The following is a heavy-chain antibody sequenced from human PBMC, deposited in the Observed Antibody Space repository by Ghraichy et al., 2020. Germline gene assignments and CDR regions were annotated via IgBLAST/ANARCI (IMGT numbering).Heavy chain of an antibody. CDR3: ASFLGAAGENYFFYGMYV. CDR1: GYTFTAHY. J-gene: IGHJ6*02. D-gene: IGHD6-13*01. Sequence: ASVKVSCKASGYTFTAHYMQWVRQAPGQGLEWLGWINPKSGGTNYAQKFQGRVALTRDTSINTAYMELNRLTSDDTAVYYCASFLGAAGENYFFYGMYVWGQGTTVTVSS. V-gene: IGHV1-2*02. CDR2: INPKSGGT.